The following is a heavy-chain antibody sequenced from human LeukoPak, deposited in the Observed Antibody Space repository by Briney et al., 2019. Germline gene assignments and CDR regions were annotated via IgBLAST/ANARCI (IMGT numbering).Heavy chain of an antibody. CDR3: ARYYFWTGSYFFDY. CDR1: GFTFSTHW. CDR2: IYPGDSDT. Sequence: NHGESLQISCKTSGFTFSTHWIAWVRQMPGEGLELMGIIYPGDSDTNYSPSFQGQVTISADKSTNTAYLQWSSLKASDTAMYYCARYYFWTGSYFFDYWGQGTLVTVSS. D-gene: IGHD3/OR15-3a*01. J-gene: IGHJ4*02. V-gene: IGHV5-51*01.